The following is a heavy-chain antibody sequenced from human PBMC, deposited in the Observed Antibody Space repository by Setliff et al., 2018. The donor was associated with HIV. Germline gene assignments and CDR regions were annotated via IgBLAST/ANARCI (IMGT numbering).Heavy chain of an antibody. Sequence: GGSLRLSCTAFGFTFRNYAMNWVRQAPGKGLEWVSGISGSGGSTYYADSVKGRFTISRDNSKNMLYLKMNSLRAEDTAIYYCAKASPQAFYYMDVWGKGTTVTVSS. J-gene: IGHJ6*03. CDR2: ISGSGGST. V-gene: IGHV3-23*01. CDR1: GFTFRNYA. CDR3: AKASPQAFYYMDV.